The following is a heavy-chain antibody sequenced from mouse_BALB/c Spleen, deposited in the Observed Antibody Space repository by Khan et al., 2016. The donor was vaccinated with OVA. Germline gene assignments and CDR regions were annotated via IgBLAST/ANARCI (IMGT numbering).Heavy chain of an antibody. D-gene: IGHD1-1*01. CDR1: GYSFTNYI. J-gene: IGHJ3*01. V-gene: IGHV1S136*01. CDR2: INPYNDGA. CDR3: ARDYGRSFWFAY. Sequence: IQLQQSGPELVKPGASVKISCQASGYSFTNYIIHWVKQNPGQGLEWIGYINPYNDGAKYNEKFKGKATLTSDKSSSTAYMELSGLTSEDSAVYYWARDYGRSFWFAYWGQGTLVTVSA.